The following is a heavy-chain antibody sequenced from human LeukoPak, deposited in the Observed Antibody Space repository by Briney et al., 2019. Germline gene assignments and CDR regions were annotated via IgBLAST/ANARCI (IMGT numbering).Heavy chain of an antibody. D-gene: IGHD3-3*01. V-gene: IGHV3-53*01. CDR2: IHTDGAT. CDR1: GFAVSKDY. CDR3: ARDRPWGGLNGFDY. Sequence: GSLRLSCAASGFAVSKDYMSWVRQAPGKGLEWVSVIHTDGATYYAASVKGRFTISRDFSKNTLYLRMNSLRAEDTAIYYCARDRPWGGLNGFDYWGQGTLVTVAS. J-gene: IGHJ4*02.